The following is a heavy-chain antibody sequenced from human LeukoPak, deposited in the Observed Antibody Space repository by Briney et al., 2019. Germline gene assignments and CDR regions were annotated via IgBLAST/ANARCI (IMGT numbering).Heavy chain of an antibody. CDR1: GFTFSSYA. CDR2: ISGSGCST. Sequence: GGSLRLSCAASGFTFSSYAMSWVRQAPGKGVAGVSAISGSGCSTYYADSVKGRFTISRDNSKNTLYLQMNSLRAEDTAVYYCASSLRRITMIVVVITRLPAAFDIWGQGTMVTVSS. J-gene: IGHJ3*02. V-gene: IGHV3-23*01. CDR3: ASSLRRITMIVVVITRLPAAFDI. D-gene: IGHD3-22*01.